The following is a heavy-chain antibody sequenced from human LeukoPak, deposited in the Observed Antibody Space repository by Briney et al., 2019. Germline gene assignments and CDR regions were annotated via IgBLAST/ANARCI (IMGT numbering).Heavy chain of an antibody. D-gene: IGHD3-3*01. CDR1: GFTFSSYS. J-gene: IGHJ6*03. CDR3: ASRSITIFGVVTHRYYMDV. V-gene: IGHV3-48*01. CDR2: ISSSSSTI. Sequence: GGSLRLSCAASGFTFSSYSMNWVRQAPGKGLEWVSYISSSSSTIYYADSVKGRFTISRDNAKNSLYLQMNSLRAEDTAVYYCASRSITIFGVVTHRYYMDVWGKGTRSPSP.